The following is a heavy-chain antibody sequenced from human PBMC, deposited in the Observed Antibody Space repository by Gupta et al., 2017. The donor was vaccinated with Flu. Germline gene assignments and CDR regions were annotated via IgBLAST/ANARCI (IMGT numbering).Heavy chain of an antibody. CDR2: ISVYNDNA. V-gene: IGHV1-18*01. CDR3: VRSNILRAYSVTYTMDV. D-gene: IGHD1-26*01. J-gene: IGHJ6*02. CDR1: GYMVTSYV. Sequence: QVQLVQSGVEVKKHGASVKVSCKWSGYMVTSYVITGVRQAPGIGLEWMGWISVYNDNANYALKYQDRLTMTTVTPTISAYMEMRRKRSDDTAVYYRVRSNILRAYSVTYTMDVWGQGTTVTVSS.